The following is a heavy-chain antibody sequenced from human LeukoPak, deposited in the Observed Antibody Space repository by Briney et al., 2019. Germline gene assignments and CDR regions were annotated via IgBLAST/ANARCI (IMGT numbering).Heavy chain of an antibody. CDR1: GGSFSGYY. CDR3: ARGIRRSGTYYYYMDV. J-gene: IGHJ6*03. Sequence: SETLSLTCAVYGGSFSGYYWSWIRQPPGKGLEWIGEINHSGSTNYNPSLKSRVTISVDTSKNQFSLKLSSVTAADTAVYYCARGIRRSGTYYYYMDVWGKGTMVTISS. CDR2: INHSGST. V-gene: IGHV4-34*01. D-gene: IGHD1-26*01.